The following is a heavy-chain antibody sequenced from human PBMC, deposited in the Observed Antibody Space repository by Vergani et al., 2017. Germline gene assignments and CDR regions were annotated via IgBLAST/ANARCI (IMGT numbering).Heavy chain of an antibody. CDR3: ASSSGYCSGGSCYDAFDY. CDR2: IYTSGST. J-gene: IGHJ4*02. CDR1: GGSISSGSYY. Sequence: QVQLQESGPGLVKPSQTLSLTCTVSGGSISSGSYYWSWIRQPAGKGLEWIGRIYTSGSTNYNPSLKSRVTISVDTSKNQFSLKLSSVTAADTAVYYCASSSGYCSGGSCYDAFDYWGQGTLVTVSS. D-gene: IGHD2-15*01. V-gene: IGHV4-61*02.